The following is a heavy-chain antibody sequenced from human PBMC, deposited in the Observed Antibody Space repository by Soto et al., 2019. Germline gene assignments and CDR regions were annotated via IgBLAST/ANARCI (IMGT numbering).Heavy chain of an antibody. CDR3: ASHGSWLVPAWSNKFDP. CDR1: GGSISSSSYY. V-gene: IGHV4-39*01. CDR2: IYYSGST. Sequence: SETLSLTCTVSGGSISSSSYYWGWIRQPPGKGLEWIGSIYYSGSTYYNPSLKSRVTISVDTSKNQFSLKLSSVTAADTAVYYCASHGSWLVPAWSNKFDPWGQGTLVTVSS. D-gene: IGHD3-10*01. J-gene: IGHJ5*02.